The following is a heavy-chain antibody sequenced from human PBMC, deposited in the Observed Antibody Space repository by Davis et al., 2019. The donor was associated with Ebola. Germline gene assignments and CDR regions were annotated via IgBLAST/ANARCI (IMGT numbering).Heavy chain of an antibody. CDR2: ISGSGGST. CDR3: AKDFWSGSRVYYYYYMDV. CDR1: GFTFSSYA. Sequence: GESLKISCVPSGFTFSSYAMSWVRQAPGKGLEWVSAISGSGGSTYYADSVKGRFTISRDNSKNTLYLQMNSLRAEDTAVYYCAKDFWSGSRVYYYYYMDVWGKGTTVTVSS. V-gene: IGHV3-23*01. D-gene: IGHD3-3*01. J-gene: IGHJ6*03.